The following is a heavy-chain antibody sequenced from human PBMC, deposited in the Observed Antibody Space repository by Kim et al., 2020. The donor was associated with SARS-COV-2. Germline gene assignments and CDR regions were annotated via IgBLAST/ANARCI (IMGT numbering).Heavy chain of an antibody. Sequence: SETLSLTCTVSGYSISSGYYWGWIRQPPGKGLEWIGSIYHSGSTYYNPSLKSRVTISVDTSKNQFSLKLSSVTAADTAVYYCAREGGYENKDYWGQGTLV. CDR2: IYHSGST. D-gene: IGHD3-22*01. CDR1: GYSISSGYY. J-gene: IGHJ4*02. CDR3: AREGGYENKDY. V-gene: IGHV4-38-2*02.